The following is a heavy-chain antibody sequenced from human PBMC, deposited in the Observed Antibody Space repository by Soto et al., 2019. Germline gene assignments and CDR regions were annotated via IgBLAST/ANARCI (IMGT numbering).Heavy chain of an antibody. D-gene: IGHD6-13*01. CDR3: ARVSATGTRWIDP. CDR1: GGSINSGAYY. Sequence: QVQLQESGPGLVKPSQTLSLTCSVSGGSINSGAYYWGWIRQHPGKGLEWIGYSSYTGRTYSNPSLQSRVTIALDMSESQFSLKLTSVTAADTAVYFCARVSATGTRWIDPWGQGTLVTVSP. V-gene: IGHV4-31*03. CDR2: SSYTGRT. J-gene: IGHJ5*02.